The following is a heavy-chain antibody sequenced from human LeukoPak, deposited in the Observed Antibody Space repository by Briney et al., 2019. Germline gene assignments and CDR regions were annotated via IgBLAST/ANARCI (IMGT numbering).Heavy chain of an antibody. CDR2: ISGSGGST. J-gene: IGHJ4*02. CDR1: GFTFSSYA. CDR3: ASGRLVGAPDY. V-gene: IGHV3-23*01. D-gene: IGHD1-26*01. Sequence: PGGSLRLSCAASGFTFSSYAMSWVRQAPGKGLEWVSSISGSGGSTSYADSVKGQFTISRDNSKNTLYLQMHSLRAEDTAVYYCASGRLVGAPDYWGQGTLVTVSS.